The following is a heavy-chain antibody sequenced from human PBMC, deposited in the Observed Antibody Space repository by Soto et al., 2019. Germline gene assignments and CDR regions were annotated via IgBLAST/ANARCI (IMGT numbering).Heavy chain of an antibody. Sequence: GGSLRLSCAASGFTFSSYGMHWVRQAPGKGLEWVAVISYDGSNKYYADSVKGRFTISRDNSKNTLYLQMNSLRAEDTAVYYWAKGVDTAMVEPFDYWGQGTLVTVSS. J-gene: IGHJ4*02. CDR1: GFTFSSYG. CDR3: AKGVDTAMVEPFDY. V-gene: IGHV3-30*18. CDR2: ISYDGSNK. D-gene: IGHD5-18*01.